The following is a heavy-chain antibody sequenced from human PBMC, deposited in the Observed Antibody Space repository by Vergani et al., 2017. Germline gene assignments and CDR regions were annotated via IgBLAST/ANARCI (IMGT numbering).Heavy chain of an antibody. Sequence: VQLLESGGGVVQPGGSLRLSCGASGFTFSNYGMHWVRQAPGKGLEWVTFIRYDGSNTYYADSVKGRFTISRDNSKNTLFLQMNSLRPEDTAVYYCARDTVTGSRYFDYWGQGTLVTVSS. CDR1: GFTFSNYG. J-gene: IGHJ4*02. CDR2: IRYDGSNT. D-gene: IGHD6-19*01. V-gene: IGHV3-30*02. CDR3: ARDTVTGSRYFDY.